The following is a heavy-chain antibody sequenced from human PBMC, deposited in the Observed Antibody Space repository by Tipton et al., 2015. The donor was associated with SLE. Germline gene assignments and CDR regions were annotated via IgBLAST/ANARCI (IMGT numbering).Heavy chain of an antibody. V-gene: IGHV4-4*09. CDR3: ARPELWPGAFDI. D-gene: IGHD2-21*01. CDR1: GGSISSYY. Sequence: TLSLTCTVSGGSISSYYWSWIRQPPGKGLEWIGYIYTSGSTNYNPSLKSRVTISVDTSKNQFSLKLSSVTAADTAVYYCARPELWPGAFDIWGQGTMVTVSS. CDR2: IYTSGST. J-gene: IGHJ3*02.